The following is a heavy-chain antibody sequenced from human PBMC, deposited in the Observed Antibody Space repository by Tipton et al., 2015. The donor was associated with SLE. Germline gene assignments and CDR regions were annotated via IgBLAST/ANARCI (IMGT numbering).Heavy chain of an antibody. Sequence: LRLSCTVSGGSISSSSYYWGWIRQPPGKGLEWIGSIYYSGSTYYNPSLKSRVTISVDTSKNQFSLKLSSVTAADTAVYYCARPGYSSIWYGPYFDYWGQGTLVTVSS. D-gene: IGHD6-13*01. CDR1: GGSISSSSYY. J-gene: IGHJ4*02. V-gene: IGHV4-39*01. CDR2: IYYSGST. CDR3: ARPGYSSIWYGPYFDY.